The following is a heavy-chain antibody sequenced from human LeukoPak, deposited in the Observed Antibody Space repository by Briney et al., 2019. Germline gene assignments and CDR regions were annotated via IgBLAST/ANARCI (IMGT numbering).Heavy chain of an antibody. Sequence: GASVKVSCKASGYTFTSYGISWVRQAPGQGLEWMGGIIPIFGTANYAQKFQGRVTITTDESTSTAYMELSSLRSEDTAVYYCAREDSVLRAFRWFDPWGQGTLVTVSS. CDR1: GYTFTSYG. V-gene: IGHV1-69*05. CDR3: AREDSVLRAFRWFDP. CDR2: IIPIFGTA. J-gene: IGHJ5*02. D-gene: IGHD3-3*01.